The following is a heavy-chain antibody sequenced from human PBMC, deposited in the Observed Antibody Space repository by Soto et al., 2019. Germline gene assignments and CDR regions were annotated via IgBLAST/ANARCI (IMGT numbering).Heavy chain of an antibody. V-gene: IGHV1-2*02. CDR1: GYSFTGHY. CDR2: VNLNTGGT. D-gene: IGHD6-6*01. CDR3: ARDPSSFLGRVYGMEV. Sequence: QVQHVQSGAEVKKPGDSVKVSCKASGYSFTGHYMHWVRRAPGQGLEWMGWVNLNTGGTDYAQEFQGRVTMTTATSSRTVYLEVTRLKCDDTAIYYCARDPSSFLGRVYGMEVWGQGNAVTVS. J-gene: IGHJ6*02.